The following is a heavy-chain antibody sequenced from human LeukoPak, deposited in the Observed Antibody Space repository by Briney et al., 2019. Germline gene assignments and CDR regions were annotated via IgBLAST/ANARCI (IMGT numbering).Heavy chain of an antibody. CDR2: IYSGGST. V-gene: IGHV3-23*03. J-gene: IGHJ4*02. CDR3: AKGLRMPLCYFDY. D-gene: IGHD2-15*01. Sequence: GGSLRLSCAASGFTFDDYAMHWVRQAPGKGLEWVSVIYSGGSTYYADSVKGRFTISRDNSKNTLYLQMNSLRAEDTAVYYCAKGLRMPLCYFDYWGQGTLVTVSS. CDR1: GFTFDDYA.